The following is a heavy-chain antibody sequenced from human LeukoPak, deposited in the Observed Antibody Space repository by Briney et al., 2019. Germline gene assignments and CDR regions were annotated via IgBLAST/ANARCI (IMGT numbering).Heavy chain of an antibody. Sequence: GGSLRLSCAASGFTFSSYAMHWVRQAPGKGLEWVAVISYDGSNKYYADSVKGRFTISRDNSKNTLYLQMNSLRAEDTAAYYCARALSSGNPRHPKYYFDYWGQGTLVTVSS. J-gene: IGHJ4*02. D-gene: IGHD6-19*01. CDR3: ARALSSGNPRHPKYYFDY. V-gene: IGHV3-30-3*01. CDR2: ISYDGSNK. CDR1: GFTFSSYA.